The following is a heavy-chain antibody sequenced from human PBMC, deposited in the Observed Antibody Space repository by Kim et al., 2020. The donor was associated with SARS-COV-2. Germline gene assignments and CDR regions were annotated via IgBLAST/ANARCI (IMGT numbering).Heavy chain of an antibody. CDR2: ISSSSSYI. J-gene: IGHJ6*02. Sequence: GGSLRLSCAASGFTFSSYSMNWVRQAPGKGLEWVSSISSSSSYIYYADSVKGRFTISRDNAKNSLYLQMNSLRAEDTAVYYCARAAGATGYYYYGMDVWGQGTTVTVSS. D-gene: IGHD1-26*01. V-gene: IGHV3-21*01. CDR1: GFTFSSYS. CDR3: ARAAGATGYYYYGMDV.